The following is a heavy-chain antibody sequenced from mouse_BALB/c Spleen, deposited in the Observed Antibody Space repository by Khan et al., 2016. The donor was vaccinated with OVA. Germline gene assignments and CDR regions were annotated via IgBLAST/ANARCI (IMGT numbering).Heavy chain of an antibody. J-gene: IGHJ1*01. Sequence: QVQLQQPGAELVRPGGSVKLSCKASGYSFTSYWMNWMKQRPGQGLEWIGIIHPSDSETRLNQRFRDKATLTVDKSSSTAYMQLNSPTSEDSAVYYGARGTTTSYGYFDVWGAGTTVTVSS. CDR3: ARGTTTSYGYFDV. D-gene: IGHD1-1*01. V-gene: IGHV1-61*01. CDR2: IHPSDSET. CDR1: GYSFTSYW.